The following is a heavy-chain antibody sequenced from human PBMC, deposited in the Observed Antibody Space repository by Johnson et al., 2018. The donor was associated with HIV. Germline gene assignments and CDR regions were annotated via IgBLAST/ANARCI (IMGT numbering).Heavy chain of an antibody. CDR2: IYSGGGT. V-gene: IGHV3-53*04. CDR1: GFTVSSNY. D-gene: IGHD3-10*01. J-gene: IGHJ3*02. Sequence: MLLVESGGGLVQPGGSLRLSCAASGFTVSSNYMSWVRQAPGKGLEWVSVIYSGGGTYYAASVTGRFPISSDNSKNTLYLQMNSLRTEDTALYFCAKDNGKYYYGSGSLDAFDIWGQGTMVTVSS. CDR3: AKDNGKYYYGSGSLDAFDI.